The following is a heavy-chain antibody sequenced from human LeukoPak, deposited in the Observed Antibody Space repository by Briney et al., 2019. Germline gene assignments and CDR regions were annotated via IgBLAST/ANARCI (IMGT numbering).Heavy chain of an antibody. D-gene: IGHD5-12*01. Sequence: ASVKVSCRASGYTFTTYALNWVRQAPGQGLEWMGWINTNTGNPTYAQGFTGRFVFSLDTSVRTTYLQISSLKVEDTAVYYCARDQGGYVYKGIDYWGQGTLVTVSS. CDR3: ARDQGGYVYKGIDY. CDR1: GYTFTTYA. CDR2: INTNTGNP. V-gene: IGHV7-4-1*02. J-gene: IGHJ4*02.